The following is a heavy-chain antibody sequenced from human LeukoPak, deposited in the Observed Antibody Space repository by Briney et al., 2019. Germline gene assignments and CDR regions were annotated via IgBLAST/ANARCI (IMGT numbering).Heavy chain of an antibody. D-gene: IGHD6-13*01. J-gene: IGHJ5*02. CDR3: ARETGYSSSLWIRSPRFDP. V-gene: IGHV4-59*01. Sequence: SETLSLTCTVSGGSISSYYWSWIRQPPGKGLEWIGYIYYSGSTNYNPSLKSRVTISVDTSKNQCSLKLSSVTAADTAVYYCARETGYSSSLWIRSPRFDPWGQGTLVTVSS. CDR1: GGSISSYY. CDR2: IYYSGST.